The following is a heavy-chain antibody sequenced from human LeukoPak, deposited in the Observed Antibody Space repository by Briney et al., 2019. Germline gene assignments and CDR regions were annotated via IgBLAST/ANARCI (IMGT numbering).Heavy chain of an antibody. CDR2: IIPILGIA. Sequence: SVKVSCKASGGTFSSYAISWMRQAPGQGLEWMGRIIPILGIANYAQKFQGRVTITADKSTSTAYMELSSLRSEDTAVYYCARVEMATIGWFDPWGQGTLVTVSS. CDR1: GGTFSSYA. J-gene: IGHJ5*02. D-gene: IGHD5-24*01. V-gene: IGHV1-69*04. CDR3: ARVEMATIGWFDP.